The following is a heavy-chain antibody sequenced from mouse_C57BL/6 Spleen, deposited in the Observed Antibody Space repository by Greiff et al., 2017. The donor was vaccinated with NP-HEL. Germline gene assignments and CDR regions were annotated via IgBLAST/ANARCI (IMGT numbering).Heavy chain of an antibody. CDR1: GFTFSSYA. CDR3: AIDREGSSYYAMDY. D-gene: IGHD1-1*01. Sequence: EVKVVESGGGLVKPGGSLKLSCAASGFTFSSYAMSWVRQTPEKRLEWVATISDGGSYTYYPDNVKGRFTISRDNAKNNLYLQMSHLKSEDTAMYDCAIDREGSSYYAMDYWGQGTSVTVSS. CDR2: ISDGGSYT. V-gene: IGHV5-4*01. J-gene: IGHJ4*01.